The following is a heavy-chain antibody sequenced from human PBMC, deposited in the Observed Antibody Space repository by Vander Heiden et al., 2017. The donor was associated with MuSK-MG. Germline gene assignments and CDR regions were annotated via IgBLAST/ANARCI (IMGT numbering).Heavy chain of an antibody. V-gene: IGHV5-51*01. J-gene: IGHJ5*02. D-gene: IGHD4-17*01. CDR3: ARRTTVRSLTWFDP. CDR2: IYPGDSDT. Sequence: EVQLVPSGAEVHTPGAALKISCKGSGYTFTSYWIGWVRQMPGKGLEWMGIIYPGDSDTRCSPSFQDQVTISADKPISTAYLQWSSLKASDTAMYYCARRTTVRSLTWFDPWGQGTLVTVSS. CDR1: GYTFTSYW.